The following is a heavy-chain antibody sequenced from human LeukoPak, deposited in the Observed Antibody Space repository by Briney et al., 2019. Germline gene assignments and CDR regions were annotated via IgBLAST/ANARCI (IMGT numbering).Heavy chain of an antibody. CDR3: ARVAITFDY. Sequence: GASVKVSCKASGYTFTGYYMHWVRQAPGQGLEWMGWISAYNGNTNYAQKLQGRVTMTTDTSTSTAYMELRSLRSDDTAVYYCARVAITFDYWGQGTLVTVSS. J-gene: IGHJ4*02. D-gene: IGHD3-16*01. CDR2: ISAYNGNT. CDR1: GYTFTGYY. V-gene: IGHV1-18*04.